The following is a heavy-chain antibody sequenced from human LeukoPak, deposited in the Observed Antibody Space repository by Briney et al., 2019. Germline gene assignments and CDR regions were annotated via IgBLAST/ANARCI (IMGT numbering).Heavy chain of an antibody. J-gene: IGHJ3*02. V-gene: IGHV1-18*01. Sequence: AASVKVSCKASGGTFSSYAISWVRQAPGQGLEWMGWISAYNGNTNYAQKLQGRVTMTTDTSTSTAYMELRSLRSDDTAVYYCARTIAVAGHDAFDIWGQGTMVTVSS. CDR3: ARTIAVAGHDAFDI. CDR1: GGTFSSYA. CDR2: ISAYNGNT. D-gene: IGHD6-19*01.